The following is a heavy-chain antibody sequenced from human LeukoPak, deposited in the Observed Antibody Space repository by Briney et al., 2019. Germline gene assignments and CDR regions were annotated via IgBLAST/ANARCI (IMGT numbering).Heavy chain of an antibody. CDR1: GFTFSSYG. CDR2: IRYDGSNK. CDR3: AKGRAPWGSGSYSSFDY. V-gene: IGHV3-30*02. Sequence: GGSLRLSCAASGFTFSSYGMHWVRQAPGKGLEWVAFIRYDGSNKYYADSVKGRFTISRDNSKNTLYLQMNSLRAEDTAVYYCAKGRAPWGSGSYSSFDYWGQGTLVTVSS. J-gene: IGHJ4*02. D-gene: IGHD3-10*01.